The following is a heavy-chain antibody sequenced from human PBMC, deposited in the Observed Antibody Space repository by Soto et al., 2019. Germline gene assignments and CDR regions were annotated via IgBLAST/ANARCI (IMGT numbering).Heavy chain of an antibody. D-gene: IGHD6-6*01. Sequence: ASVKVSCKASGYTFTNYYMHWVRQAPGQGLEWMGVINPSGGSTTYAQKFQGRVTMTRDTSTSTVYMELSSLISEDTTEYYCAREASKYYGMEVGGQGTTVTVSS. CDR1: GYTFTNYY. CDR2: INPSGGST. J-gene: IGHJ6*02. V-gene: IGHV1-46*01. CDR3: AREASKYYGMEV.